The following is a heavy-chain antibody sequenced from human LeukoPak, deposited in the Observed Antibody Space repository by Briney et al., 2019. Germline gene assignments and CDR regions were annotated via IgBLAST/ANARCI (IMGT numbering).Heavy chain of an antibody. D-gene: IGHD2/OR15-2a*01. J-gene: IGHJ5*02. CDR2: ISYDGNNK. V-gene: IGHV3-30*01. Sequence: GGSLRLSCAASGFTFSSYAMHWVRQAPGKGLEWVAVISYDGNNKYYADSVKGRFTISRDSSKNTLYLQMNSLRVEDTAVYYCASAKNTLRQDWFDPWGQGTLVTVSS. CDR1: GFTFSSYA. CDR3: ASAKNTLRQDWFDP.